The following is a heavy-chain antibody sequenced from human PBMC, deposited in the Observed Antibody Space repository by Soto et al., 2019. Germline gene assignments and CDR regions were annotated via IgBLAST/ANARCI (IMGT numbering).Heavy chain of an antibody. CDR2: ISGDGRTT. CDR1: GFTFSSHW. Sequence: EVQLVESGGGLVQPGRSLRLSCAASGFTFSSHWMNWVRQGPGKGLVWVSRISGDGRTTSHADSVKGRFTISRDNAKNTLYLQMNSLRVEDTAVYYCARGVPNCSSSSCYFDFWGQGILVTVSS. J-gene: IGHJ4*02. CDR3: ARGVPNCSSSSCYFDF. V-gene: IGHV3-74*01. D-gene: IGHD2-2*01.